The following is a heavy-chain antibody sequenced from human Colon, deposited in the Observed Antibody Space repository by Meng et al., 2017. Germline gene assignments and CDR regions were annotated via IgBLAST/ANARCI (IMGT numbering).Heavy chain of an antibody. J-gene: IGHJ4*02. D-gene: IGHD1-14*01. CDR1: GFTFRDYY. CDR3: ARDHGTGLDH. Sequence: QVQVVGSGGGLCNPRGSLRLAWAASGFTFRDYYMTWIRQAPGKGLEWVSHISSSGKIIDYADSVKGRFTISRDNANNSLYLQMDSLTADDTAVYYCARDHGTGLDHWGQGALVTVSS. CDR2: ISSSGKII. V-gene: IGHV3-11*01.